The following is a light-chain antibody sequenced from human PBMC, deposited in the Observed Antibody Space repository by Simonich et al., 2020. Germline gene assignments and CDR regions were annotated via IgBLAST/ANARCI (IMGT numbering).Light chain of an antibody. CDR1: QSISSW. CDR2: KAS. V-gene: IGKV1-5*03. CDR3: QQYNSYSYT. J-gene: IGKJ2*01. Sequence: DIQLTQSPSPRSASVGKGVTITCRASQSISSWLAWYQQKPGKAPKLLIYKASSLESGVPSRFSGSGSGTEFTLTISSLQPDDFATYYCQQYNSYSYTFGQGTKLEIK.